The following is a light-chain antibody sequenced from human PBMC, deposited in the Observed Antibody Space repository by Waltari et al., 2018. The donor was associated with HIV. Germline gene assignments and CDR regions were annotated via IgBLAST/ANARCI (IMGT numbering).Light chain of an antibody. CDR1: QSVGTS. Sequence: ETVMTQSPATLSVSPGERAILYCRASQSVGTSVAWYQQRPGQAPRLLISAASTRATGVPARFSGSGSGTEFTLTISSLQSEDFVVYYCQQYSDWPPGFTFGQGTKLDIK. V-gene: IGKV3-15*01. J-gene: IGKJ2*01. CDR2: AAS. CDR3: QQYSDWPPGFT.